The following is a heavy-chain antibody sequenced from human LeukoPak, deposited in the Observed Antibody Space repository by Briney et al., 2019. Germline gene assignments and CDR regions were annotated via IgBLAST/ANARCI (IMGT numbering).Heavy chain of an antibody. J-gene: IGHJ3*02. CDR1: GHSVTSGGYF. V-gene: IGHV4-31*03. CDR2: ISNSGTT. CDR3: ARDVVVTSSPDAFDI. D-gene: IGHD2-21*02. Sequence: TSQTLSLTCTVSGHSVTSGGYFWTWIRQHQGKGLEWIGYISNSGTTSYNPSLKSRVSISVDTSNNQFSLRLSSVTAADTAVYYCARDVVVTSSPDAFDIWGQGTMVTVSS.